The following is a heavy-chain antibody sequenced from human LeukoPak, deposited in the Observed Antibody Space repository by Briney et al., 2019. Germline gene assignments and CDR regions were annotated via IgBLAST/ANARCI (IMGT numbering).Heavy chain of an antibody. Sequence: GGCLRLSCAASGFTFSTYAMTWVRQAPGKGLEWVSAISKSGDNTYYADSVKSRFTISRDNSKDTLYLQLNSLRAEDTAVYYCAKSHSLSWVFDSWAQGTLVTVSS. CDR1: GFTFSTYA. CDR2: ISKSGDNT. J-gene: IGHJ4*02. V-gene: IGHV3-23*01. D-gene: IGHD6-13*01. CDR3: AKSHSLSWVFDS.